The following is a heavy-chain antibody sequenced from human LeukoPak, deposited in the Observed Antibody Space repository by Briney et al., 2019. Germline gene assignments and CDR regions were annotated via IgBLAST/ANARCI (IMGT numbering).Heavy chain of an antibody. D-gene: IGHD3-10*01. CDR1: GFTFDDYG. V-gene: IGHV3-20*04. Sequence: PGGSLRLSCAASGFTFDDYGMSWVRQAPGKGLEWVSGINWNGGSTGYADSVKGRFTISRDNAKNSLYLQMNSLRAEDTALYYCARGYYYGSGSYFDYWGQGTLVTVSS. CDR3: ARGYYYGSGSYFDY. J-gene: IGHJ4*02. CDR2: INWNGGST.